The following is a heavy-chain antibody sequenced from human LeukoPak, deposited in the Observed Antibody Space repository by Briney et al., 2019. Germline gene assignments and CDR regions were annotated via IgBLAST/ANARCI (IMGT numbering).Heavy chain of an antibody. CDR1: GFTFSDYY. J-gene: IGHJ4*02. CDR3: ARDDRWLRRSSDFDY. D-gene: IGHD5-12*01. V-gene: IGHV3-11*04. CDR2: ISSSGSTI. Sequence: PGGSLRLSCAASGFTFSDYYMSWIRQAPGKGLERVSYISSSGSTIYYADSVKGRFTISRDNAKNSLYLQMNGLRAEDTAVYYCARDDRWLRRSSDFDYWGQGTLVTVSS.